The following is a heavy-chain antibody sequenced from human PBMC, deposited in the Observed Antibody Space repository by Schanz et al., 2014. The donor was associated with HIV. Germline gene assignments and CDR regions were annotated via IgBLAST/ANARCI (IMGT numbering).Heavy chain of an antibody. J-gene: IGHJ4*02. CDR1: GDTFSSYS. V-gene: IGHV1-69*01. D-gene: IGHD2-21*02. CDR3: ARTYTGDWSTGAD. CDR2: TIPLFGTS. Sequence: QVQLVQSGAEVKKPGSSVKVSCKASGDTFSSYSISWVRQAPGQGLEWMGGTIPLFGTSNYAQKFQGRATITADESTSTVYMDLSSLRSEDTAVYYCARTYTGDWSTGADWGQGTLVTVSS.